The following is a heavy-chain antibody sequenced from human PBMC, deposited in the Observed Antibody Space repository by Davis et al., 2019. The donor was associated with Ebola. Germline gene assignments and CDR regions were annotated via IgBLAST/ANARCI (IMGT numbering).Heavy chain of an antibody. Sequence: MPSETLSLTCAVYGGSFSGYYWSWIRQPPRKGLEWLGEVSHSGYSNYNPSLKSRVTMSVDMSKNQFSLTLTSVSAADTAVYYCARTTLTSISDAGLGYNFFAPWGQGTLVTVSS. CDR1: GGSFSGYY. CDR3: ARTTLTSISDAGLGYNFFAP. CDR2: VSHSGYS. J-gene: IGHJ5*02. V-gene: IGHV4-34*01. D-gene: IGHD2-21*02.